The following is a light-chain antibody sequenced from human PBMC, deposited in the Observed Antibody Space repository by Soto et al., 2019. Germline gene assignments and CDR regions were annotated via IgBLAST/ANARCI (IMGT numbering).Light chain of an antibody. Sequence: EIVLTQSPGTLSLSPGDRATLSCRASQTITSTYLAWYRQKPGQAPRLLIYGASNRATGIPDRLSGSGSGTDFTLTISRLEPEDFAVYYCQQRRNWQVTFGQGTRLEIK. CDR2: GAS. J-gene: IGKJ5*01. V-gene: IGKV3D-20*02. CDR3: QQRRNWQVT. CDR1: QTITSTY.